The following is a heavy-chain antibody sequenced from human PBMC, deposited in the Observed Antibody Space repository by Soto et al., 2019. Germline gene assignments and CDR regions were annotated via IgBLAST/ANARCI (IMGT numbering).Heavy chain of an antibody. Sequence: QVQLQESGPGLVKPSQPLSLTCTVSGDSTSSGDYYWSWIRQPPGKGLEWIGNIYYSGSTYYNPSLRSRVTISLDTSKNQFSLKLSSVTAADTAVYYCARDRYYGSGTYYNFYYGMDVW. V-gene: IGHV4-30-4*01. CDR1: GDSTSSGDYY. CDR3: ARDRYYGSGTYYNFYYGMDV. D-gene: IGHD3-10*01. J-gene: IGHJ6*01. CDR2: IYYSGST.